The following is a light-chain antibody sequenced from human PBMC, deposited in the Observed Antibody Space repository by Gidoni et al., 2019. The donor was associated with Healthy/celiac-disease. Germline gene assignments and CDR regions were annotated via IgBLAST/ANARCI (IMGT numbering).Light chain of an antibody. CDR2: GAS. J-gene: IGKJ4*01. Sequence: EIVLKQSPGTLSLSPGERATLSCRASQSVSSSYLAWYQQKPGQAPRLLIYGASSSATGIPDSVSGSGSGTDFTLTISRLEPEDFAVYYCQQYGSSPLTFGGGTKVEIK. CDR3: QQYGSSPLT. CDR1: QSVSSSY. V-gene: IGKV3-20*01.